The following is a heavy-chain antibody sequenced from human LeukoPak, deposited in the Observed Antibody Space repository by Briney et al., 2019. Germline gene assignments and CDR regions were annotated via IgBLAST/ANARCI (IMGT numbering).Heavy chain of an antibody. CDR3: VGGPIAAAGEDS. J-gene: IGHJ4*02. CDR1: GFTFSSYS. CDR2: ISGGSGYI. V-gene: IGHV3-21*01. D-gene: IGHD6-13*01. Sequence: GGSLRLSCAASGFTFSSYSMNWVRQAPGKGLEWVSSISGGSGYIYYADSVKGRFTISRDNAKNSLYLQMNSLRAEDTAVYYCVGGPIAAAGEDSWGQGILVTVSS.